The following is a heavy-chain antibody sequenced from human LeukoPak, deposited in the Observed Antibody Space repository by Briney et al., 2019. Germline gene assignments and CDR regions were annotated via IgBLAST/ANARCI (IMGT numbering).Heavy chain of an antibody. CDR2: ISSSSSYI. J-gene: IGHJ4*02. V-gene: IGHV3-21*01. CDR3: ARDTSPRGDY. D-gene: IGHD3-10*01. Sequence: GGSLGLSCAASGFTFSSYGMNWVRQAPGKGLEWVSSISSSSSYIYYADSVKGRFTISRDNAKNSLYLQMNSLRAGDTAVYYCARDTSPRGDYWGQGTLVTVSS. CDR1: GFTFSSYG.